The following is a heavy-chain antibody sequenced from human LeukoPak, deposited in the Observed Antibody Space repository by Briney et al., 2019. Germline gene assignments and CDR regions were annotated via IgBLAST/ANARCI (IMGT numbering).Heavy chain of an antibody. Sequence: GGSLRLSCAASGFTFNTYAITWVRQAPGKGLEWVSGISASGGTTYYADSVKGRFTISRDNSKNTLSLQMNSLKVEDTAVYYCAKGNWGPLYYFDYWGQGTLVTVSS. CDR1: GFTFNTYA. D-gene: IGHD7-27*01. V-gene: IGHV3-23*01. CDR2: ISASGGTT. CDR3: AKGNWGPLYYFDY. J-gene: IGHJ4*02.